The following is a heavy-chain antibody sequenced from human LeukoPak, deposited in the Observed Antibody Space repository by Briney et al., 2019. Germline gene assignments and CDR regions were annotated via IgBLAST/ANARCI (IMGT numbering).Heavy chain of an antibody. Sequence: GGSLRLSCVASGFTFSRYGIHWVRQPSGKGLEWAAVIRYDGSAYSYADSVKGRFTISRDNSKNTLYLQMSSLRAEDTAVYFCARDVWFGDYRWFDPWGQGTLVTVSS. CDR2: IRYDGSAY. J-gene: IGHJ5*02. V-gene: IGHV3-33*01. CDR1: GFTFSRYG. CDR3: ARDVWFGDYRWFDP. D-gene: IGHD3-10*01.